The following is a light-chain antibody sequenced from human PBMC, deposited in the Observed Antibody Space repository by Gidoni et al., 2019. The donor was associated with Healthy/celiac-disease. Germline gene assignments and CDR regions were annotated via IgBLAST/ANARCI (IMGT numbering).Light chain of an antibody. V-gene: IGKV4-1*01. CDR3: QQYYSTPYT. CDR2: WAS. J-gene: IGKJ2*01. Sequence: DIVTTQSTDSLAVSLGERATINCKSSQSVLYSSNNKNYLAWYQQKPGQPPKLLIYWASTRESGVPDRFSGSGSGTDFTLTISSLQAEDVAVYYCQQYYSTPYTFGQGTKLEIK. CDR1: QSVLYSSNNKNY.